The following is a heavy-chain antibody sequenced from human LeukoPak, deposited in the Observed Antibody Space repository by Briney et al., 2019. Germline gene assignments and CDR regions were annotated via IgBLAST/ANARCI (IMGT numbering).Heavy chain of an antibody. CDR2: ISSRGNNR. V-gene: IGHV3-48*03. CDR1: GLIFSSCE. D-gene: IGHD3-22*01. CDR3: ASAMMGFDSSGYYTAAYFEH. Sequence: PGGSLRLSCSASGLIFSSCEMYWVRQAPGKGLEWVSDISSRGNNRNYADSVKGRFTISRDNAKKTLHLQMNSLRGDDTAIYYCASAMMGFDSSGYYTAAYFEHWGQGTRVTVSS. J-gene: IGHJ4*02.